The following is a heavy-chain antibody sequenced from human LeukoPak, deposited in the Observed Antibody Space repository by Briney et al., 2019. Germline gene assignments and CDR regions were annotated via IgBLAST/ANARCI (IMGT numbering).Heavy chain of an antibody. CDR1: GFTFSNYW. D-gene: IGHD1-26*01. CDR3: ARYLNSGPEDF. J-gene: IGHJ4*02. V-gene: IGHV3-7*01. CDR2: IKYDGREK. Sequence: GGSLRLSCAATGFTFSNYWMSWFRPAPGKGLECVANIKYDGREKQFEDSVKGRFTISRDNAKNSLFLQMNSLRAEDTAVYYCARYLNSGPEDFWGQGTLVTVSS.